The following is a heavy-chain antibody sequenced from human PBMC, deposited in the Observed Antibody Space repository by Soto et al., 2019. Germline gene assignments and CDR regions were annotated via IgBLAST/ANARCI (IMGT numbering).Heavy chain of an antibody. CDR2: ISLDGTNK. CDR1: GFTFSSYG. V-gene: IGHV3-30*18. J-gene: IGHJ3*02. CDR3: AEDSHDAFDI. Sequence: GGSLRLSCAASGFTFSSYGMHWVRQAPGKGLEWVAVISLDGTNKYYADSVKGRFTISRDNSKNTLYLQMNSLRAEDTALYYCAEDSHDAFDIWGQGTMVTVSS.